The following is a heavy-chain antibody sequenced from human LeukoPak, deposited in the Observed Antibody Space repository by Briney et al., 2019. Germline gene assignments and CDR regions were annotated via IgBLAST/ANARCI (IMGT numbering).Heavy chain of an antibody. CDR3: AREARCSSTSCYPEVGYWFDP. V-gene: IGHV3-48*03. D-gene: IGHD2-2*01. CDR1: GFTFSSYE. J-gene: IGHJ5*02. CDR2: ISSSGSTI. Sequence: GGSLRLSCAASGFTFSSYEMNWVRQAPGKGLEWVSYISSSGSTIYYADSVKGRFTISRDNAKNSLYLQMNSLRAEDTAVYYCAREARCSSTSCYPEVGYWFDPWGQGTLVTVSS.